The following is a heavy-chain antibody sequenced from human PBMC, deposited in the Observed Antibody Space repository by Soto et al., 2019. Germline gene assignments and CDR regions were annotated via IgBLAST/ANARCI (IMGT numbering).Heavy chain of an antibody. CDR3: ARDKVVPAAHGMDV. Sequence: SVKVSWKASGGSFGSYARSWVRQAPGQGLEWMGGIIPIFGTANYAQKFPGRVTITADESTSTAYMELSSLRSEDTAVYYCARDKVVPAAHGMDVWAQGTTVTVTS. D-gene: IGHD2-2*01. J-gene: IGHJ6*02. V-gene: IGHV1-69*01. CDR2: IIPIFGTA. CDR1: GGSFGSYA.